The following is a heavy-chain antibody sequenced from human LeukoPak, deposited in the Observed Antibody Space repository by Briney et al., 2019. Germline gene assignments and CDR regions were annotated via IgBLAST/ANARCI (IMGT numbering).Heavy chain of an antibody. V-gene: IGHV1-18*01. CDR2: ISAYNGNT. CDR1: GYTFTSYG. Sequence: ASVKVSCKASGYTFTSYGISWVRQAPGQGLEWMGWISAYNGNTNYAQKLQGRVTMTTDTSTSTAYMELRSLRSDDPAVYYCARVRYDFWSGYGLFDYWGQGTLVTVSS. D-gene: IGHD3-3*01. J-gene: IGHJ4*02. CDR3: ARVRYDFWSGYGLFDY.